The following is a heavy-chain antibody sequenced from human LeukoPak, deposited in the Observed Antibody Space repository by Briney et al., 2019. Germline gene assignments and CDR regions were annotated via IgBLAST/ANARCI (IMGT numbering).Heavy chain of an antibody. V-gene: IGHV3-23*01. CDR1: GFTFSSYA. J-gene: IGHJ1*01. D-gene: IGHD1-26*01. CDR2: ISGSGVTT. CDR3: AKKVVVGATSPYSDFQD. Sequence: PGGSLRLSCVASGFTFSSYAMSWVRQAPGKGLEWVSAISGSGVTTHYAGSVKGRFSISRDNSKNILYLQMNSLRAEDTALYYCAKKVVVGATSPYSDFQDWGQGTLVTVPS.